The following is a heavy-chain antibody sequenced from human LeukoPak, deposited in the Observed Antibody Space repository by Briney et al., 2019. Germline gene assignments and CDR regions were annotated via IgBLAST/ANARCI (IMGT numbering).Heavy chain of an antibody. CDR1: GGSISSSSYY. J-gene: IGHJ4*02. V-gene: IGHV4-39*07. Sequence: PSETLSLTCTVSGGSISSSSYYWGWIRQPPEKGLEWIGSIYYSGSTYYNPSLKSRVTISVDTSKNQFSLKLSSVTAADTAVYYCASERLDYGYYYYWGQGTLVTVSS. CDR3: ASERLDYGYYYY. D-gene: IGHD3-22*01. CDR2: IYYSGST.